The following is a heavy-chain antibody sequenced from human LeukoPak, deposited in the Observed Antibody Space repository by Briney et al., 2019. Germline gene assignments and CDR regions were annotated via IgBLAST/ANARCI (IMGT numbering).Heavy chain of an antibody. D-gene: IGHD3-10*01. Sequence: PGGSLRLSCAASGFTVSSNYMSWVRQAPGKGLEWVSAISGSGGSTYYADSVKGRFTISRDNSKNTLYLQMNSLRADDTAVYYCAKSYASGSFYDYWGQGTLVTVSS. CDR1: GFTVSSNY. V-gene: IGHV3-23*01. CDR2: ISGSGGST. J-gene: IGHJ4*02. CDR3: AKSYASGSFYDY.